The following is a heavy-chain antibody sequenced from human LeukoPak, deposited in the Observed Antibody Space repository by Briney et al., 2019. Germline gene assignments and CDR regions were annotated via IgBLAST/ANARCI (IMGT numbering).Heavy chain of an antibody. D-gene: IGHD2-15*01. CDR2: IYYSGST. J-gene: IGHJ4*02. Sequence: KPSETLSLTCTVSGGSISRYYWSWIRQPPGKGLEWIGYIYYSGSTNYNPSLKSRVTISVDTSKNQFSLKLSSVTAADTAVYYCAREGYCSGGSCYPGAVDYWGQGTLVTVSS. CDR1: GGSISRYY. V-gene: IGHV4-59*01. CDR3: AREGYCSGGSCYPGAVDY.